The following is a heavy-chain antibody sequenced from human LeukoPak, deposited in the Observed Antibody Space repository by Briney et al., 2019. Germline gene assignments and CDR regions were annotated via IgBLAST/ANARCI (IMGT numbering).Heavy chain of an antibody. V-gene: IGHV6-1*01. D-gene: IGHD2-2*01. CDR2: TYYRSRWYI. Sequence: SQTLSLACAISGDSVSSSSAACNWIRQSPSRGLEWQGRTYYRSRWYIDYAVSVKSRIIISPDTSKNQFSLQLNSVTPEDTAVYYCAGRRRDYCSSTSCSLDPWGQGTLVTVSS. CDR3: AGRRRDYCSSTSCSLDP. J-gene: IGHJ5*02. CDR1: GDSVSSSSAA.